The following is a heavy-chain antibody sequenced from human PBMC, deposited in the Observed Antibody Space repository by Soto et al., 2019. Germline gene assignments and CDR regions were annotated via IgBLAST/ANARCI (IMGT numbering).Heavy chain of an antibody. D-gene: IGHD6-6*01. CDR3: ARSPGIAARPDLFDY. Sequence: ASVKCSCKASGGTFSSYAISWVRQAPGQGLEWMGGIIPIFGTANYAQKFQGRVTITADESTSTAYMELSSLRSEDTAVYYCARSPGIAARPDLFDYWGQGTLVTVSS. CDR1: GGTFSSYA. V-gene: IGHV1-69*13. J-gene: IGHJ4*02. CDR2: IIPIFGTA.